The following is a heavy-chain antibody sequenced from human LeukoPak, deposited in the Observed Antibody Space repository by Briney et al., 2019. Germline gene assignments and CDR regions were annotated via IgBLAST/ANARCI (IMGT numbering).Heavy chain of an antibody. Sequence: PGGSLRLSCAASGFTFSSYNMNWVRQAPGKGLEWVSYISSSGSTIYYADSVKGRFTISRDNAKNSLYLQLNSLRPEDTAVYYCARDFRPVVGAAGTFDYWGQGTLVTVSS. CDR3: ARDFRPVVGAAGTFDY. CDR1: GFTFSSYN. D-gene: IGHD6-13*01. J-gene: IGHJ4*02. V-gene: IGHV3-48*01. CDR2: ISSSGSTI.